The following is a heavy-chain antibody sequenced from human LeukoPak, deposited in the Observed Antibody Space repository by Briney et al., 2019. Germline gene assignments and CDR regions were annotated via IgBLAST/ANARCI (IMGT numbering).Heavy chain of an antibody. CDR1: GGSISSGSYY. CDR3: ARVARKGSIVDY. D-gene: IGHD2-21*01. CDR2: IYTSGST. V-gene: IGHV4-61*02. Sequence: SETMSLTCTVSGGSISSGSYYWSWIRQPAGKGLEWIGRIYTSGSTNYNPSLKSRVTISVDTSKNQFSLKLSSVTAAYTAVYYCARVARKGSIVDYWGQGTLVTVSS. J-gene: IGHJ4*02.